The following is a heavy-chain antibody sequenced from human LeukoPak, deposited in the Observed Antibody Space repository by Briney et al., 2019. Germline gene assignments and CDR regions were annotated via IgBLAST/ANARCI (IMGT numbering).Heavy chain of an antibody. D-gene: IGHD3-3*01. J-gene: IGHJ5*02. V-gene: IGHV1-69*05. CDR3: AREYDFWSGLNWFDP. CDR2: IIPIFGTA. CDR1: GDTFIPYT. Sequence: SVKVSCKASGDTFIPYTFSWVRQAPGQGLEWMGGIIPIFGTANYAQKFQGRVTITTDESTSTAYMELSSLRSEDTAVYYCAREYDFWSGLNWFDPWGQGTLVTVSS.